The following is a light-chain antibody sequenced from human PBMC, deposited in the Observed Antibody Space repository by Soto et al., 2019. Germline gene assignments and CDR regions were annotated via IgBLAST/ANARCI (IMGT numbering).Light chain of an antibody. CDR2: EVS. Sequence: QSVLTQPASVSGSPGQSITISCTGTSSDVGSYNLVSWYQQHPGKAPELMIYEVSKRPSGVSNRFSGSKSGNTASLTISGLQAEDEADYYCCSYAGGSTFVVFGGGTKVTVL. CDR3: CSYAGGSTFVV. V-gene: IGLV2-23*02. J-gene: IGLJ3*02. CDR1: SSDVGSYNL.